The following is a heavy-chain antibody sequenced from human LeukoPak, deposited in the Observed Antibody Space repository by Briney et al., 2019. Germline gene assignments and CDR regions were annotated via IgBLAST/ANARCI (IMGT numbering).Heavy chain of an antibody. CDR3: ARPHYDRSGYYYYFDY. J-gene: IGHJ4*02. V-gene: IGHV1-18*01. CDR1: GYTFNGYG. D-gene: IGHD3-22*01. Sequence: ASVKVSCKTSGYTFNGYGVSWARQAPGQGLEWMGWINVYTGITHSTQKFQGRVTMTTDTSTSTVYLELRSLTSEDTAIYYCARPHYDRSGYYYYFDYWGQGTLVTVSS. CDR2: INVYTGIT.